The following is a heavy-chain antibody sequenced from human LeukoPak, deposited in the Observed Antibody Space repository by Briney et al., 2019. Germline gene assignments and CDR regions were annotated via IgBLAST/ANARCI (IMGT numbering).Heavy chain of an antibody. CDR2: IIPILGIA. CDR1: GGTFSSYA. CDR3: ARGDSSSSGYYYYGMDA. J-gene: IGHJ6*02. V-gene: IGHV1-69*04. Sequence: VASVKVSCKASGGTFSSYAISWVRQAPGQGLEWMGRIIPILGIANYAQKFQGRVTITADKSTSTAYMELSSLRSEDTAVYYCARGDSSSSGYYYYGMDAWGQGTTVTVSS. D-gene: IGHD6-6*01.